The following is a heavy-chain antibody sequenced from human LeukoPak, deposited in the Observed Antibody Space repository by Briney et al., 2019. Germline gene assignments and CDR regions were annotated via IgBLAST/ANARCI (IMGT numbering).Heavy chain of an antibody. J-gene: IGHJ5*02. V-gene: IGHV4-39*07. CDR2: IYYTGSS. CDR1: GGSISSSDYY. Sequence: SETLSLTCTVSGGSISSSDYYWGWIRQPPGKGLEWLGNIYYTGSSSYNSSLKSRVTISVDTSKNQFSLQLSPVTAADTAVYYCARENYCTNGVCWAFDPWGQGTLVTVSS. D-gene: IGHD2-8*01. CDR3: ARENYCTNGVCWAFDP.